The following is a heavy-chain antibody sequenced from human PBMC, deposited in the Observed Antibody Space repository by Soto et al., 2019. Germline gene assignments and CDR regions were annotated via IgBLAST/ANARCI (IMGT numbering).Heavy chain of an antibody. V-gene: IGHV3-23*01. Sequence: PGGSLRLSCAASGFIFSDTYMNWVRQAPGKGLEWVSALSASGGYTYYADSVKGRFTISRDNSKNMLYLQMNSLRAEDTAVYYCVKDGYGDYKEGSFDFWGQGTMVTVSS. CDR3: VKDGYGDYKEGSFDF. CDR2: LSASGGYT. CDR1: GFIFSDTY. J-gene: IGHJ3*01. D-gene: IGHD4-17*01.